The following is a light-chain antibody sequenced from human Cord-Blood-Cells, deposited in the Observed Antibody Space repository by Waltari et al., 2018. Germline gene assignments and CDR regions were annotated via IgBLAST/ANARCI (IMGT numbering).Light chain of an antibody. CDR3: AAWDDSLRV. V-gene: IGLV1-47*01. Sequence: VLTQPPSASGTPGQRVTISCSGSSSNIGSNYVYWYQQLPGTAPKLLIYRNNQRPSGVPDRFSGSKSGTSASLAISGLRPEDEADYYCAAWDDSLRVFGGGTKLTVL. CDR1: SSNIGSNY. CDR2: RNN. J-gene: IGLJ2*01.